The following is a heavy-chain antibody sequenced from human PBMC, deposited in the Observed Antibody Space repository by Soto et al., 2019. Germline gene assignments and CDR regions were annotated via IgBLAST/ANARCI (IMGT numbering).Heavy chain of an antibody. J-gene: IGHJ6*02. Sequence: QVQLVQSGAEVKKPGSSVRVSCKASGGTFSTYAINWVRQARGQGLEWMARVVHILGTETYSEKFQGRVTITADASWSTTYMDLSSLRSDDTAVYYCARDDTNYPGRYGMDVWGQGTSVIVCS. CDR3: ARDDTNYPGRYGMDV. V-gene: IGHV1-69*01. CDR2: VVHILGTE. CDR1: GGTFSTYA. D-gene: IGHD2-8*01.